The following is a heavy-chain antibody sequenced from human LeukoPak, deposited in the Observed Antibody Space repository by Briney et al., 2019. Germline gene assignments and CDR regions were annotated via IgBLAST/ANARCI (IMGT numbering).Heavy chain of an antibody. V-gene: IGHV4-39*07. CDR2: IYYSGST. CDR3: ARVYYSNSYDYWYFDL. J-gene: IGHJ2*01. Sequence: SETLSLTCTVSGGSISSSSYYWGWIRQPPGKGLEWTGSIYYSGSTYYNPSLKSRVTISVDTSKNQFSLKLSSVTAADTAVYYCARVYYSNSYDYWYFDLWGRGTLVTVSS. D-gene: IGHD6-13*01. CDR1: GGSISSSSYY.